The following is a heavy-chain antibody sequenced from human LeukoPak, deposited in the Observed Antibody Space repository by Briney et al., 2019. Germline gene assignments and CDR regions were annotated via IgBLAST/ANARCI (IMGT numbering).Heavy chain of an antibody. J-gene: IGHJ6*02. D-gene: IGHD3-9*01. CDR1: GGSISSGGYY. CDR2: IYYSGST. Sequence: SETLSLTCTVSGGSISSGGYYWSWIRQPPGKGLEWIGSIYYSGSTYYNPSLKSRVTISVDTSKNQFSLKLSSVTAADTAVYYCASTIEYYDILTGYYMCYYGMDVWGQGTTVTVSS. CDR3: ASTIEYYDILTGYYMCYYGMDV. V-gene: IGHV4-39*07.